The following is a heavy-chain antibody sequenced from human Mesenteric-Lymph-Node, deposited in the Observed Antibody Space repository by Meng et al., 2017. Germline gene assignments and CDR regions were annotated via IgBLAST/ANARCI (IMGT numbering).Heavy chain of an antibody. V-gene: IGHV4-34*01. CDR1: GGSISGSY. CDR2: IYYSGSS. CDR3: ARVPGAFDD. Sequence: GSLRLSCAVYGGSISGSYWSWIRQPPGKGLEFIGTIYYSGSSDYNPSLKSRVTISGDTSKNQFSLKLRSLTAADTAVYYCARVPGAFDDWGLGTMVTVSS. J-gene: IGHJ3*01.